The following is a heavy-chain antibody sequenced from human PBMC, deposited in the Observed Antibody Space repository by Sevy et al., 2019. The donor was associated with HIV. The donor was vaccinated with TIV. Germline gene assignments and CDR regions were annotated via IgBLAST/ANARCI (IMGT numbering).Heavy chain of an antibody. CDR3: ARDCSSTTCLWGLDV. J-gene: IGHJ6*02. CDR1: GFTFSNYW. Sequence: GGSLRLSCAASGFTFSNYWMTWVRQAPGKGLEWVANIKRDGSERYYVASLKGRLTISRDNAKNSLYLQMNSLRADDTAVYYCARDCSSTTCLWGLDVWGQGTTVTVSS. D-gene: IGHD2-2*01. V-gene: IGHV3-7*03. CDR2: IKRDGSER.